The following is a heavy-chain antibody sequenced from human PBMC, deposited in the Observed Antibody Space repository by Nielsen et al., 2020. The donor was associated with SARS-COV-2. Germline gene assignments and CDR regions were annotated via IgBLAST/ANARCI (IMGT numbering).Heavy chain of an antibody. J-gene: IGHJ6*02. CDR2: IGRSGSDT. V-gene: IGHV3-74*03. CDR3: ARDSSGWYALTTYYYYGMDV. D-gene: IGHD6-19*01. Sequence: VRQAPGKGLVWVSRIGRSGSDTTYAESVKGRFTTSRDNAKNTLYLQMDSLRAEDTAVYYCARDSSGWYALTTYYYYGMDVWGQGTTVTVSS.